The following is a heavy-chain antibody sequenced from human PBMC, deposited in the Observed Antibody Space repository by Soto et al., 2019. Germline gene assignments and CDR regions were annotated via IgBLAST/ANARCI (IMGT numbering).Heavy chain of an antibody. CDR2: ISGTGGST. CDR1: GFTFSSYA. CDR3: AKIRGGSGWLFDY. Sequence: GGSLRLSCAASGFTFSSYAMNWVRQAPGKGLEWVSSISGTGGSTYYADSVKGRFTVSRDNSKNTLYLQVNSLRAEDTAVYYCAKIRGGSGWLFDYWGQGTLVTVSS. D-gene: IGHD6-19*01. J-gene: IGHJ4*02. V-gene: IGHV3-23*01.